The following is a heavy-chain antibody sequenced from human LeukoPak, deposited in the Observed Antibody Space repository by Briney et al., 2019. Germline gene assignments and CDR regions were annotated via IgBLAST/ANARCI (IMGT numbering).Heavy chain of an antibody. CDR1: GYTFTSYD. J-gene: IGHJ4*02. D-gene: IGHD6-13*01. CDR3: ARGYSSSWHSNVFFDY. CDR2: MNPNSGNT. Sequence: ASVKVSCKASGYTFTSYDIDWVRQATGQGLEWMGWMNPNSGNTGYAQKFQGRVTMTRNTSISTAYMELSSLKSEDTAVYYCARGYSSSWHSNVFFDYWGQGTLVTVSS. V-gene: IGHV1-8*01.